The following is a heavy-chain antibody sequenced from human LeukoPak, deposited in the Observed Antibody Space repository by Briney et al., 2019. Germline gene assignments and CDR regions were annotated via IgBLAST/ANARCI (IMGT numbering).Heavy chain of an antibody. CDR3: ARQGQQLKFDY. D-gene: IGHD6-13*01. CDR2: IYPGDSDT. CDR1: GYSFTSYW. V-gene: IGHV5-51*01. Sequence: GESLKISCKGSGYSFTSYWIGWVRQMPGKGLEWMGIIYPGDSDTRYTPSFQGQVTISADKSISTAFLQWSSLKASDTAIYYCARQGQQLKFDYWGQGTLVTVSS. J-gene: IGHJ4*02.